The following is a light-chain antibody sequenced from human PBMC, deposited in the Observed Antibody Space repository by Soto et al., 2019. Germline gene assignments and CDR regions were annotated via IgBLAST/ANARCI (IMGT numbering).Light chain of an antibody. J-gene: IGKJ1*01. CDR3: QQYNSPST. Sequence: DIQMTQSPSTLSASVGDRVTITCRASQSISSWLAWYQQKPGKAPKLLTYKASSLESGVPSRFSGSGSGTEFTLTISSLQPDDFATYYCQQYNSPSTFGQGTKVDIK. CDR2: KAS. CDR1: QSISSW. V-gene: IGKV1-5*03.